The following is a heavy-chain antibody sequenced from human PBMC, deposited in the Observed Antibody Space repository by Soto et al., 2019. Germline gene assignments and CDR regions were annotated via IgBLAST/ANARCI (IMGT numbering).Heavy chain of an antibody. D-gene: IGHD3-9*01. CDR2: ISYDGSNK. Sequence: QVQLVESGGGVVQPGRSLRLSCAASGFTFSSYGMQWVRQAPGKGLEWVAVISYDGSNKYYADSVKGRFTISSDNSKNTLYLQMNSLRAEDTAVYYCAKEGQYYDILTGYRSYYGMDVWGQGTTVTVSS. CDR3: AKEGQYYDILTGYRSYYGMDV. J-gene: IGHJ6*02. V-gene: IGHV3-30*18. CDR1: GFTFSSYG.